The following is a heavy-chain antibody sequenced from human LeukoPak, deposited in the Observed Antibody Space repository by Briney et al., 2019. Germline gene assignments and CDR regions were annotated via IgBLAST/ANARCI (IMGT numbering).Heavy chain of an antibody. Sequence: GGSLRLSCAVSGLTFSSYSMSWVRQAPGKGLEWISYISSTGSTVYYADSVEGRFTISRDNAQNSLYLQMNNLRAEDTAVYYCARDRWFGESLPAHFDYWGQGTLVTVSS. CDR3: ARDRWFGESLPAHFDY. J-gene: IGHJ4*02. CDR1: GLTFSSYS. CDR2: ISSTGSTV. D-gene: IGHD3-10*01. V-gene: IGHV3-48*01.